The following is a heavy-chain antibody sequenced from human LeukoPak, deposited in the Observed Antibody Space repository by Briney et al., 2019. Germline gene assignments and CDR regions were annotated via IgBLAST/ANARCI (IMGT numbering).Heavy chain of an antibody. Sequence: ASVTVSCKTSGYTFTSYGLSWVRQAPGQGLEWMGCIITYNGNTYYSQKLQGRVTMTTDTSTSTAYMELRRLRSDDTAVYYCAKTTVTSDEDFYYYMGVWGKGTTVTVSS. CDR2: IITYNGNT. CDR1: GYTFTSYG. D-gene: IGHD4-17*01. CDR3: AKTTVTSDEDFYYYMGV. V-gene: IGHV1-18*01. J-gene: IGHJ6*03.